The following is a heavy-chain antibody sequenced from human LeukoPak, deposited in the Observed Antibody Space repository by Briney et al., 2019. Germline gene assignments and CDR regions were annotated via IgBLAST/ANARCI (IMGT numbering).Heavy chain of an antibody. J-gene: IGHJ5*02. CDR3: TQGLLS. CDR1: GFTFSISD. Sequence: GGSLRLTCAESGFTFSISDMHWVRQAPGKGLQWVAFISYDGSNKHYADSVQGRCTISRDNSKNTLFLQLNSLRADDTAVFYCTQGLLSWGQGTLLTVAA. V-gene: IGHV3-30*02. CDR2: ISYDGSNK.